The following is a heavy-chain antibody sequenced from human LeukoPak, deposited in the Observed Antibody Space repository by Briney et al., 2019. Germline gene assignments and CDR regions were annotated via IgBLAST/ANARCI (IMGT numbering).Heavy chain of an antibody. D-gene: IGHD4-11*01. Sequence: PGGSLRLSCTASGFTFSSYAMHWVRQAPGKGLEWVAVISYDGSNKYYADSVKGRFTISRDNSKNTLYLQMNSLRAEDTALYYCAKDHFVTTVIDYWGQGTLVTVSS. V-gene: IGHV3-30*04. CDR1: GFTFSSYA. CDR2: ISYDGSNK. CDR3: AKDHFVTTVIDY. J-gene: IGHJ4*02.